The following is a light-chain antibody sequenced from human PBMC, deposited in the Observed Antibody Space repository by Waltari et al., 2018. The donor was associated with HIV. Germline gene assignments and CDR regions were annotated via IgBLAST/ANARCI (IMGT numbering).Light chain of an antibody. CDR2: AAS. CDR3: QQTFGVPRT. CDR1: QSIRAY. J-gene: IGKJ5*01. Sequence: DIQVTQSQSFLPASLAARITITCRTSQSIRAYLNWYQQRPGKAPKLLIYAASTLQTGVPSRFTGSGSGTHFTLAISRVEPEDFATYYCQQTFGVPRTFGQGT. V-gene: IGKV1-39*01.